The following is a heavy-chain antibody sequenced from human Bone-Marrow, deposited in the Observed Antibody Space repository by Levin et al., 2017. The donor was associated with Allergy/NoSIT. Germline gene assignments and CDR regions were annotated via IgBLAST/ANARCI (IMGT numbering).Heavy chain of an antibody. J-gene: IGHJ4*02. Sequence: HSGGSLRLSCAASGFTFSSYSMNWVRQAPGKGLEWVSYISSSSSTIYYADSVKGRFTISRDNAKNSLYLQMNSLRAEDTAVYYCARGSTMIVVVTFDYWGQGTLVTVSS. D-gene: IGHD3-22*01. CDR3: ARGSTMIVVVTFDY. V-gene: IGHV3-48*04. CDR1: GFTFSSYS. CDR2: ISSSSSTI.